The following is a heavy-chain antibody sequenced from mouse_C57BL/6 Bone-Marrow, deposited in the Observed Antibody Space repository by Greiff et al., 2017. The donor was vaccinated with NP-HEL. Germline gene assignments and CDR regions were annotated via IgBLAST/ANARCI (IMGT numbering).Heavy chain of an antibody. CDR2: IDPSDSYT. D-gene: IGHD5-5*01. CDR3: ARGYLYYYAMDY. J-gene: IGHJ4*01. CDR1: GYTFTSYW. Sequence: QVQLQQPGAELVRPGTSVKLSCKASGYTFTSYWMHWVKQRPGQGLEWIGVIDPSDSYTNYNQKFKGKATLTVDTSSSTAYMQLSSLTSEDSAVYYCARGYLYYYAMDYWGQGTSVTVSS. V-gene: IGHV1-59*01.